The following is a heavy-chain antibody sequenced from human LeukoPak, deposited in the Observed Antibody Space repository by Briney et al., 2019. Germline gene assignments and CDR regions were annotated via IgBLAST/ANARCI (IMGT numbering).Heavy chain of an antibody. J-gene: IGHJ6*03. CDR1: GFTFSNAW. CDR3: ARDRELVTAKAQMDV. Sequence: GGSLRLSCAASGFTFSNAWMSWVRQAPGRGLEWVSVIYNDGNTYYTDSVKGRFTISRDNSKNTVFLQMNSLRAGDTAVYYCARDRELVTAKAQMDVWGKGTTVTVSS. CDR2: IYNDGNT. D-gene: IGHD2-21*02. V-gene: IGHV3-53*01.